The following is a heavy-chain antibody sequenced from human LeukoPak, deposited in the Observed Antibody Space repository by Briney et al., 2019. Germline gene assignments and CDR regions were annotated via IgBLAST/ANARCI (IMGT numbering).Heavy chain of an antibody. V-gene: IGHV1-18*01. CDR3: ARVSDFWSGYYLSGTNNWFDP. CDR2: IGAYNGNT. D-gene: IGHD3-3*01. J-gene: IGHJ5*02. Sequence: GASVKVSCKASGYTFTSYGISWVRQAPGQGLEWMGWIGAYNGNTNYAQKLQGRVTMTTDTSTSTAYMELRSLRSDDTAVYCCARVSDFWSGYYLSGTNNWFDPWGQGTLVTVSS. CDR1: GYTFTSYG.